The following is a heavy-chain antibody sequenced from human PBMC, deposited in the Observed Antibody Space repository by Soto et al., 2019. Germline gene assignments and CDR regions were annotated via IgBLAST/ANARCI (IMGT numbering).Heavy chain of an antibody. CDR1: GYAFTSYY. D-gene: IGHD1-26*01. J-gene: IGHJ4*02. Sequence: PSVKVSCKASGYAFTSYYMHWVRQAPGQGLEWMGIINPSGGSTSYAQKFQGRVTMTRDTSTSTVYMELSSLRSEDTAVYYCARPARTNSGTYYFDYWGQGTLVTVSS. CDR2: INPSGGST. V-gene: IGHV1-46*01. CDR3: ARPARTNSGTYYFDY.